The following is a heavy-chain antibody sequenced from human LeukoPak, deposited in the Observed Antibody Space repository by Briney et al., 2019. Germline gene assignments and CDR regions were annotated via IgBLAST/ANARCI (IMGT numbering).Heavy chain of an antibody. CDR2: INTDTGNP. CDR3: ARTLFGDQYQLLHNWFDP. J-gene: IGHJ5*02. V-gene: IGHV7-4-1*02. D-gene: IGHD2-2*01. CDR1: GYTFTNYA. Sequence: GASVKVSCTASGYTFTNYAMNWVRQAPGQGLEWMGWINTDTGNPTYAQGFTGRLVFSLDTSASTAYLQISSLKAEDTAIYYCARTLFGDQYQLLHNWFDPWGQGTLVTVSS.